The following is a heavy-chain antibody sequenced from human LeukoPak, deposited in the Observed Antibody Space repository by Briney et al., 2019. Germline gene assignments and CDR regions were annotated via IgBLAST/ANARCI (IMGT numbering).Heavy chain of an antibody. CDR1: GYTFTIYY. Sequence: ASVKVSCKASGYTFTIYYIHWVRQAPGQGLEWMGLINPSGGSTNYAQKFQGRVTMTRDTSTSTVYMELSSLRSEDTAVYYCARGPRIALIRGGQWYYYMDVWGKGTTVTISS. CDR2: INPSGGST. V-gene: IGHV1-46*01. J-gene: IGHJ6*03. CDR3: ARGPRIALIRGGQWYYYMDV. D-gene: IGHD3-10*01.